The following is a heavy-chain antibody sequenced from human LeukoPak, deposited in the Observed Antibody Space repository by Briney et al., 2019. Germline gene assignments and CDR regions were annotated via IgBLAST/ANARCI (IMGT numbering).Heavy chain of an antibody. Sequence: ASVKVSCKAAGYTVTGYYMHWVRQAPGQGLEWMGRINPNSGGTNYAQKFQGRVTMTRDTSISTAYMELSRLRSDDTAVYYCARVARGIGVATIRWFDPWGQGTLVTVSS. CDR2: INPNSGGT. CDR1: GYTVTGYY. V-gene: IGHV1-2*06. D-gene: IGHD5-12*01. CDR3: ARVARGIGVATIRWFDP. J-gene: IGHJ5*02.